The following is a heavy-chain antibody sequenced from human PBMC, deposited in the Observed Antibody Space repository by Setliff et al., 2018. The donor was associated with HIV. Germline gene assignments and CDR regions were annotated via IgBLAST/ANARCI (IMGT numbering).Heavy chain of an antibody. V-gene: IGHV3-66*02. CDR2: IYGDDDT. Sequence: PSETLSLTCTVSGGSISSSSYYMAWVRQPPGQGLEFVSLIYGDDDTSYGDSVQGRFDIFRDNSRNTLFLQMDRLRPDDTAVYYCARGPRCSAANCYTLNYFDPWGQGALVTVSS. D-gene: IGHD2-15*01. CDR3: ARGPRCSAANCYTLNYFDP. J-gene: IGHJ5*02. CDR1: GGSISSSSYY.